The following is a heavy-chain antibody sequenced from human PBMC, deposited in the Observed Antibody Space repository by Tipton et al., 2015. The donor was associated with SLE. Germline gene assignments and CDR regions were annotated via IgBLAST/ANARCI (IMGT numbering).Heavy chain of an antibody. D-gene: IGHD6-6*01. V-gene: IGHV4-34*01. CDR3: ASMSIAARRYYYYMDV. CDR1: GGSFSGYY. CDR2: INHSGST. Sequence: TLSLTCAVYGGSFSGYYWSWIRQPPGKGLEWIGEINHSGSTNYNPSLKSRVTISVDTSKNQFSLKLSSVTAADTAVYYCASMSIAARRYYYYMDVWGKGTTVTVSS. J-gene: IGHJ6*03.